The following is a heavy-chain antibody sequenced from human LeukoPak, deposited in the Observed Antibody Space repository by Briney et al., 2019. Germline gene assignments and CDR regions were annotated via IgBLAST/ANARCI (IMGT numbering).Heavy chain of an antibody. Sequence: SQTLSLTCTVSGGSIRSGGDYWNWIRQPAGKGLEWIGYIYNSGSTNYNPSLKSPVTISVDTSKNQFSLKLSSVTAADTAVYYCACLTTADAFDIWGQGTMVTVSS. CDR3: ACLTTADAFDI. CDR1: GGSIRSGGDY. J-gene: IGHJ3*02. V-gene: IGHV4-61*09. D-gene: IGHD3-22*01. CDR2: IYNSGST.